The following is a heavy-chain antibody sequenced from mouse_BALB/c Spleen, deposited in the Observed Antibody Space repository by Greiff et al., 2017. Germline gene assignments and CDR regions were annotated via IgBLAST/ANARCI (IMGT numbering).Heavy chain of an antibody. CDR1: GFTFSSYA. CDR3: ARGPYYGNLYAMDY. D-gene: IGHD2-1*01. Sequence: EVQGVESGGGLVKPGGSLKLSCAASGFTFSSYAMFWVRQTPEKRLEWVASISSGGSTYYPDSVKGRFTISRDNARNILYLQMSSLRSEDTAMYYCARGPYYGNLYAMDYWGQGTSVTVSS. CDR2: ISSGGST. J-gene: IGHJ4*01. V-gene: IGHV5-6-5*01.